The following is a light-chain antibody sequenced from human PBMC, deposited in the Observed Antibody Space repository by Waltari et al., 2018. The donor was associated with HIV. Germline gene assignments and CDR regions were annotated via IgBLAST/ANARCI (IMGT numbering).Light chain of an antibody. V-gene: IGKV1-39*01. CDR2: AAS. CDR1: QSISPY. CDR3: QQSYGTPLT. Sequence: DIQMTQSPSSLSASLGDRVIITCRASQSISPYVNWYQQTPGSAPKLLIRAASSLQGGVPSRFSGSGSGTDFSLTISSLQSEDFATYYCQQSYGTPLTFGGGTRVEIK. J-gene: IGKJ4*01.